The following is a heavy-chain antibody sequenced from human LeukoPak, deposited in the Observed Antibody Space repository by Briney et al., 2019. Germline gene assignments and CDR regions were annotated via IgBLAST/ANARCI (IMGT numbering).Heavy chain of an antibody. CDR2: IIPIFGTA. CDR1: GGTFSSYA. J-gene: IGHJ5*02. V-gene: IGHV1-69*05. D-gene: IGHD6-6*01. CDR3: AGQQLVRHWFDP. Sequence: PGASVKVSCKASGGTFSSYAISWVRQAPGQGPEWMGGIIPIFGTANYAQKFQGRVTITTDESTSTAYMELSSLRSEDTAVYYCAGQQLVRHWFDPWGQGTLVTVSS.